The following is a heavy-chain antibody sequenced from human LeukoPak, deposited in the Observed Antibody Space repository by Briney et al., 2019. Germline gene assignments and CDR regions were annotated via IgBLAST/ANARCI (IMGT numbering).Heavy chain of an antibody. Sequence: ASVKVSCKASGYTFTSYDINWVRQATGQGLEWMGWMNPNSGNTGYAQKFQGRVTITRDTSASTAYMELSSLRSEDTAVYYCAREYYGSGSYYNYGMDVWGQGTTVTVSS. D-gene: IGHD3-10*01. CDR1: GYTFTSYD. CDR2: MNPNSGNT. J-gene: IGHJ6*02. CDR3: AREYYGSGSYYNYGMDV. V-gene: IGHV1-8*01.